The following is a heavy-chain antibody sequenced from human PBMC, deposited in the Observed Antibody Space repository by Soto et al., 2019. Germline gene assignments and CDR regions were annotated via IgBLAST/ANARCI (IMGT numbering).Heavy chain of an antibody. Sequence: GGSLRLSCAASGFTFSSYGMHWVRQAPGKGLEWVAVISYDGSNKYYADSVKGRFTISRDNSKNTLYLQMNSLRAEDTAVYYCAKLAGELSLASYYFDYWGQGTLVTVSS. CDR1: GFTFSSYG. D-gene: IGHD3-16*02. V-gene: IGHV3-30*18. CDR2: ISYDGSNK. CDR3: AKLAGELSLASYYFDY. J-gene: IGHJ4*02.